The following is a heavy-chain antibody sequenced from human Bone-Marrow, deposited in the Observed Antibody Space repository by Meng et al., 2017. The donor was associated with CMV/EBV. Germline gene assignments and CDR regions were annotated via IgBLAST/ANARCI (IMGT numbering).Heavy chain of an antibody. CDR2: ISFSGETI. Sequence: GESLKISCAASGFSFSDFYMSWLRRVPGKGLEWVSYISFSGETIYYADSVKGRFTISRDNAKNSLYLQMNSLRAEDTAVYYCARAPGYCSSTSCYSHLDYWGQGTLVTVSS. CDR1: GFSFSDFY. CDR3: ARAPGYCSSTSCYSHLDY. J-gene: IGHJ4*02. D-gene: IGHD2-2*02. V-gene: IGHV3-11*01.